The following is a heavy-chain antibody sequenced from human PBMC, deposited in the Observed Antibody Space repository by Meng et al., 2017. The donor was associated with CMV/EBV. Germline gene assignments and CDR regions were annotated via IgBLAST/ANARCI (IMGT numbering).Heavy chain of an antibody. V-gene: IGHV4-34*01. CDR2: INHSGST. CDR1: GGSFSGYY. D-gene: IGHD2-21*01. Sequence: QVQLQQWGAGLLKPSXALXVTCAVYGGSFSGYYWSWIRQPPGKGLECIGEINHSGSTNYNPSLKSRVTIAVDTSKNQFSLKLSSVTAADTAVYYCARGSGSSYVDYWGQGTLVTVSS. CDR3: ARGSGSSYVDY. J-gene: IGHJ4*02.